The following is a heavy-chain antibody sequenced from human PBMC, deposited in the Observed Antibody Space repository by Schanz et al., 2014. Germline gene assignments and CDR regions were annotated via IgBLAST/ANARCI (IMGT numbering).Heavy chain of an antibody. CDR2: ISGSGGDT. CDR1: EFTFSTDA. D-gene: IGHD6-25*01. V-gene: IGHV3-23*01. J-gene: IGHJ4*03. Sequence: DVHLLESGGGLVQPGGSLRLSCAASEFTFSTDAMSWVRQAPGKGLEWLSVISGSGGDTYYADSVKGRFTISRDNTKNTRNIQMKSQRAEDTAVDNSAKVCYSSGWGGDYIDEWGQGTLVTVAS. CDR3: AKVCYSSGWGGDYIDE.